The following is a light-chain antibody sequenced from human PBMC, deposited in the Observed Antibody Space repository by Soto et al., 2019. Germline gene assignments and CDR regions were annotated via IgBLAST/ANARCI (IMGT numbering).Light chain of an antibody. J-gene: IGLJ7*01. CDR2: EVS. Sequence: QSALTQPASVSGSPGQSVTISCTGTSSDVGSHNHVSWYQQHPGQAPKLMIYEVSKRPSGVSARFSASKSGNTASLTISGLAAEEEAYYFCCSYGGSRAVFGGGTQLTVL. CDR3: CSYGGSRAV. V-gene: IGLV2-23*02. CDR1: SSDVGSHNH.